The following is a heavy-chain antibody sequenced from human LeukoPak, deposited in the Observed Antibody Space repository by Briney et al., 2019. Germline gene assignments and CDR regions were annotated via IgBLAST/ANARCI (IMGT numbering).Heavy chain of an antibody. D-gene: IGHD5-24*01. CDR2: ISSNGGST. Sequence: GGSLRLSCAASGFTFSSYAMQWVRQAPGKGLEYVSAISSNGGSTYYANSVTGRFTISRDNSKNSLYLQMGSLRAEDMAVYYCARVGTGDGYYPNTGGYFDYWGQGTLVTVSS. V-gene: IGHV3-64*01. J-gene: IGHJ4*02. CDR3: ARVGTGDGYYPNTGGYFDY. CDR1: GFTFSSYA.